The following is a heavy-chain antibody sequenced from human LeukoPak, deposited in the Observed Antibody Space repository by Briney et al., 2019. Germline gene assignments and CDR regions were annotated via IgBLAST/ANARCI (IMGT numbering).Heavy chain of an antibody. CDR2: IKQGGNTK. CDR1: GFTSSRHW. CDR3: VRGPHYGYYVDYLDS. Sequence: PGRSLRLSCVASGFTSSRHWMTWVRQTPGKGLEWVAHIKQGGNTKHYVGSVKGRFTISRDDAKNTLYLQMNSLRAEDTAVYYCVRGPHYGYYVDYLDSWGQGTRVTVSS. V-gene: IGHV3-7*01. D-gene: IGHD4-17*01. J-gene: IGHJ4*02.